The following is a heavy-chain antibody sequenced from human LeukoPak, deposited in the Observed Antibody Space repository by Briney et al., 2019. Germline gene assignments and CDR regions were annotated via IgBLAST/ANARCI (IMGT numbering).Heavy chain of an antibody. V-gene: IGHV3-7*03. Sequence: PGGSLRLSCSASGFIFSNYCMSWVRQAPGKGLEWVANINQDGSEKYYVDSVKGRSTISRDNAKNSLYLQMNSLRAEDTAVYYCARHVLDCSGGTCYFFDYWGQGTLVTVSS. D-gene: IGHD2-15*01. CDR1: GFIFSNYC. CDR3: ARHVLDCSGGTCYFFDY. J-gene: IGHJ4*02. CDR2: INQDGSEK.